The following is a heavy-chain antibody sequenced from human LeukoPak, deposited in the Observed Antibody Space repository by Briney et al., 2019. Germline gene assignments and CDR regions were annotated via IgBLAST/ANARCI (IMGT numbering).Heavy chain of an antibody. CDR1: GFTFSSYA. Sequence: GSLRLSCAASGFTFSSYAMSWVRQAPGKGLEWVSAISGSGGSTYYADSVKGRFTISRDNSKNTLYLQMNSLRAEDTAVYYCAKEGAGTTSEGTDFDYWGQGTLVTVSS. J-gene: IGHJ4*02. V-gene: IGHV3-23*01. CDR3: AKEGAGTTSEGTDFDY. D-gene: IGHD1-1*01. CDR2: ISGSGGST.